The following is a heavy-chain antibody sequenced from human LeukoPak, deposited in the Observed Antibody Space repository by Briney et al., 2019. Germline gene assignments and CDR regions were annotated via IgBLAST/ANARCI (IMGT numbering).Heavy chain of an antibody. D-gene: IGHD5-18*01. CDR2: ISSSGSTI. CDR3: ARMATAMVTHGQYDLYYGMDV. J-gene: IGHJ6*02. V-gene: IGHV3-11*01. CDR1: GFTFSDYY. Sequence: GGSLRLSCAASGFTFSDYYMSWIRQAPGKGLEWVSYISSSGSTIYYADSVKGRFTISRDNAKNSLYLQMNSLRAEDTAVYYCARMATAMVTHGQYDLYYGMDVWGQGTTVNVSS.